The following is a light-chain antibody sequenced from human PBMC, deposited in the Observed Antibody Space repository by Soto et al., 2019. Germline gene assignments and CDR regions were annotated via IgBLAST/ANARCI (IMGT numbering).Light chain of an antibody. J-gene: IGLJ1*01. CDR1: SSDIGRYNY. CDR2: EVN. Sequence: SALTQPASVSGSPGQSITISCTGTSSDIGRYNYVSWYQQYPGRAPRLMIYEVNNRPSGVSNRFSGSKSGNTASLTISGLRAEDEADYYCSSLRANRGVFGTGTKVTVL. V-gene: IGLV2-14*01. CDR3: SSLRANRGV.